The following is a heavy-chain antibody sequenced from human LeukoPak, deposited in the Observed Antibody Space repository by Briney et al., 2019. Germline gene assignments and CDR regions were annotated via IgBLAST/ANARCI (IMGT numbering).Heavy chain of an antibody. V-gene: IGHV3-23*01. Sequence: GGSLRLSCAASGFTFSSYAMSWVRQAPGKGLEWVSAISGSGGNTYYADSVKGRFTISRDNSKNTLYLQMNSLRAEDTAVYYCARCSGGSCYYYFDYWGQGTLVTVSS. CDR1: GFTFSSYA. D-gene: IGHD2-15*01. CDR2: ISGSGGNT. CDR3: ARCSGGSCYYYFDY. J-gene: IGHJ4*02.